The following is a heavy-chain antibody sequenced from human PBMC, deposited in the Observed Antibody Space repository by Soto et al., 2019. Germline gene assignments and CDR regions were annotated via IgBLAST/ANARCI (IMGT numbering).Heavy chain of an antibody. D-gene: IGHD1-26*01. J-gene: IGHJ4*02. CDR2: ITSSGSTI. V-gene: IGHV3-48*02. CDR1: GFSFSTYS. CDR3: ARSWVGYSGSYPGPFDF. Sequence: EVQLVESGGGLVQPGGSLRLSCAASGFSFSTYSMNWVRQAPGKGLEWVSYITSSGSTIYYADSVKGRFTISIDNANNSLYLQLNSLRDGDTAVYYCARSWVGYSGSYPGPFDFGGQGTLVTVSS.